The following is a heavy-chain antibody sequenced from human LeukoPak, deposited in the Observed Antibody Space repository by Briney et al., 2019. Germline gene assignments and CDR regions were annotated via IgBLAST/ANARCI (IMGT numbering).Heavy chain of an antibody. D-gene: IGHD5-18*01. Sequence: SETLSLTCAVSGGSFSGYYWSWIRQPPGKGLEWIGEINHSGSTNYNPSLKSRVTISVDTSKNQFSLNLSSVTAADTAVYYCARRQIQLWTRYGMDVWGQGTTVTVSS. J-gene: IGHJ6*02. CDR2: INHSGST. CDR1: GGSFSGYY. CDR3: ARRQIQLWTRYGMDV. V-gene: IGHV4-34*01.